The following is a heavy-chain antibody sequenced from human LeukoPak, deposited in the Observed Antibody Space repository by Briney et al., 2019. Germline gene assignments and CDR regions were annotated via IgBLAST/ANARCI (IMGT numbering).Heavy chain of an antibody. Sequence: PGGSLRLSCAASGFTFSSYAMTRVRQAPGKGLEWVSGISGSGGSTYYADSVKGRFTISRDNSKNTLFLQMSSLRVEDTAVYFCAKAGYIYGKLWGQGTLVTVSS. CDR3: AKAGYIYGKL. V-gene: IGHV3-23*01. J-gene: IGHJ4*02. D-gene: IGHD5-18*01. CDR2: ISGSGGST. CDR1: GFTFSSYA.